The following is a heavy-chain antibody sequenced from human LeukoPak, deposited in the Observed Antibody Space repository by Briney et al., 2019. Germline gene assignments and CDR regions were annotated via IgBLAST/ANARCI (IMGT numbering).Heavy chain of an antibody. Sequence: SETLSLTCTVSGGSISSSSYYWGWIRQPPGKGLEWIGSIYYSGSTYYNPSLKSRVTISVDTSKNQFSLKLSSVTAADTAVYYRARHLGPSTQLWFLWGQGTLVTVSS. D-gene: IGHD5-18*01. CDR3: ARHLGPSTQLWFL. CDR1: GGSISSSSYY. J-gene: IGHJ4*02. V-gene: IGHV4-39*01. CDR2: IYYSGST.